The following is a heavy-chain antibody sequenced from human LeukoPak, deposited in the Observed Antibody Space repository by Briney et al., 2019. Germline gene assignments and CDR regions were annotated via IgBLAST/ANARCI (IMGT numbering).Heavy chain of an antibody. CDR3: ARGRRFLEWQYYYYYYMDV. V-gene: IGHV3-20*04. J-gene: IGHJ6*03. Sequence: GGSLRLSCAASGFTFDDYGMSWVRHAPGKGLEWVSGINWNGGSTGYADSVKGRFTISRDNAKNSLYLQMNSLRAEDTALYYCARGRRFLEWQYYYYYYMDVWGKGTMVTVSS. D-gene: IGHD3-3*01. CDR2: INWNGGST. CDR1: GFTFDDYG.